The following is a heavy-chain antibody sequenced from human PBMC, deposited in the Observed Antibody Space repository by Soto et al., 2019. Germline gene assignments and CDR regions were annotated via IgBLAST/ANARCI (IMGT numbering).Heavy chain of an antibody. CDR3: ARVNRSDYDFWSGDVSYYYGMDV. CDR1: GGSISSSNW. Sequence: QVQLQESGPGLVKPSGTLSLTCAVSGGSISSSNWWSWVRQPPGKGLEWGGEIYHSGSTNYNRSLKSRVTRSVDKSKNQFCLKLRSVTAADTAVYYCARVNRSDYDFWSGDVSYYYGMDVWGQGTTVTVSS. J-gene: IGHJ6*02. CDR2: IYHSGST. V-gene: IGHV4-4*02. D-gene: IGHD3-3*01.